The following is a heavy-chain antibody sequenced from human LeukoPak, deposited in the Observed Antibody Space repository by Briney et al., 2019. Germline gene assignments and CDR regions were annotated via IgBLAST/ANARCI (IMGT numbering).Heavy chain of an antibody. V-gene: IGHV3-48*04. Sequence: GGSLRLSCAASGFTFSHFSMNWVRQAPGKGPEWISYITSGSTVIHYADSVNGRFTISRDNAKNSLYLQMNSLRAEDTALYYCAKDRRASVRAFDIWGQGTMVTVSS. CDR2: ITSGSTVI. CDR1: GFTFSHFS. D-gene: IGHD5/OR15-5a*01. CDR3: AKDRRASVRAFDI. J-gene: IGHJ3*02.